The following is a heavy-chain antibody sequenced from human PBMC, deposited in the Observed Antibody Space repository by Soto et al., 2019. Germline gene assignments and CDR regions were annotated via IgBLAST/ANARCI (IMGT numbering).Heavy chain of an antibody. J-gene: IGHJ4*02. CDR2: IIPLFGTP. CDR1: GGIFSTYA. V-gene: IGHV1-69*01. D-gene: IGHD3-10*01. Sequence: QVQLVQSGAEVKKPGSSVKVSCKDSGGIFSTYAISWLRQAPGQGLEWMGGIIPLFGTPNYAQRFQGRVTITADESTSTAYMEPSRLRSEDTAVYYCARDRDDYGSGNYYNRIDFWGQGTLVIVSS. CDR3: ARDRDDYGSGNYYNRIDF.